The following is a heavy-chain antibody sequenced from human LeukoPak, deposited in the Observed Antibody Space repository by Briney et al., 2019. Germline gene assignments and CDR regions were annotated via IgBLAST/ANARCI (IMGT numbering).Heavy chain of an antibody. D-gene: IGHD6-13*01. J-gene: IGHJ5*02. CDR2: IIPIFGTA. CDR1: GGTFSSYA. Sequence: SVKVSCKASGGTFSSYAISWVRQAPGQGLEWMGGIIPIFGTANYAQKFQGRVTITTDESTSTAYMELSSLRSEDTAVYYCARLGSSSWYVASWFDPWGQGTLVTVSS. V-gene: IGHV1-69*05. CDR3: ARLGSSSWYVASWFDP.